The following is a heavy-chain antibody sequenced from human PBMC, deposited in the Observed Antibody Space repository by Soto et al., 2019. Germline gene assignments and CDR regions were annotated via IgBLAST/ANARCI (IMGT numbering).Heavy chain of an antibody. Sequence: GGSLRLSCAASGFTVSSNYMSWVRQAPGKGLEWVSVIYSGGSTYYADSVKGRFTISRDNSKNTLYLQMNSLRAEDTAVYYCGSQDIVVVVAVSHLGYMDVWGKGTTVTVSS. J-gene: IGHJ6*03. D-gene: IGHD2-15*01. V-gene: IGHV3-66*04. CDR2: IYSGGST. CDR1: GFTVSSNY. CDR3: GSQDIVVVVAVSHLGYMDV.